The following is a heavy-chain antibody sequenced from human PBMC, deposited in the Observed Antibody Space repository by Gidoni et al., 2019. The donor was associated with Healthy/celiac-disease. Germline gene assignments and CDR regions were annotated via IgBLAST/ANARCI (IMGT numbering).Heavy chain of an antibody. J-gene: IGHJ6*02. CDR1: GFTFDDYA. V-gene: IGHV3-9*01. CDR3: AKGDYGDYVSRNSYFNYYYGMDV. D-gene: IGHD4-17*01. Sequence: EVQLVESGGGWVQPARSLRLSCAASGFTFDDYAMHCVRQAPGKGLEWVSGISWNSVSIGYADSVKGRFTISRDNAKNSLYLQMNSLRAEDTALYYCAKGDYGDYVSRNSYFNYYYGMDVWGQGTTVTVSS. CDR2: ISWNSVSI.